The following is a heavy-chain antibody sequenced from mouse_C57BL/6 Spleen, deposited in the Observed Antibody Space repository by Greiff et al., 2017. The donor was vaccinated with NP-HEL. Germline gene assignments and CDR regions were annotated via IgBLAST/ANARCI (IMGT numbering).Heavy chain of an antibody. CDR1: GYTFTDYY. CDR2: INPYNGGT. Sequence: VQLQQSGPVLVKPGASVKMSCKASGYTFTDYYMNWVKQSHGKSLEWIGVINPYNGGTSYNQKFKGKATLTVDKSSSTAYMELNSLTSEDSAVYYCAREANPAWFAYWGQGTLVTVSA. D-gene: IGHD3-2*02. V-gene: IGHV1-19*01. CDR3: AREANPAWFAY. J-gene: IGHJ3*01.